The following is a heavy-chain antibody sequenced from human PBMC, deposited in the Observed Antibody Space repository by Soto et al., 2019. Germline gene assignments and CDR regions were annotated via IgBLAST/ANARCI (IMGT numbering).Heavy chain of an antibody. CDR1: GGSVTSDEDY. J-gene: IGHJ4*02. Sequence: SETLSLTCTVSGGSVTSDEDYWTCIRQSPGKGLEWIGYISNSGSTGYNPSLKTRLSMSVDRSKNQFTLRLTSVTAADTAVYFCATESGSTYGYFDHWGQGTQVTVSS. CDR3: ATESGSTYGYFDH. D-gene: IGHD5-18*01. CDR2: ISNSGST. V-gene: IGHV4-30-4*01.